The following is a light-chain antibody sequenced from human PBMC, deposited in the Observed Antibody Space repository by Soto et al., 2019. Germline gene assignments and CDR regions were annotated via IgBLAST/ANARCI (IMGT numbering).Light chain of an antibody. CDR1: QGISNY. J-gene: IGKJ1*01. Sequence: DLQMTQSPSSLSASVGDRVTITCRASQGISNYLAWYQQKQGKVPKLLIYAASTLQSGVPSRFSGSGSGTDLTITISSLQPEDGATYYCQKYNSAPWTFGQGTKVDIK. CDR3: QKYNSAPWT. CDR2: AAS. V-gene: IGKV1-27*01.